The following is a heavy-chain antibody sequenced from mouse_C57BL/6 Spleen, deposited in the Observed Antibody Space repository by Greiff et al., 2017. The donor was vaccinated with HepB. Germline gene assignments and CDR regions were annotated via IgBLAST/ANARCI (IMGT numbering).Heavy chain of an antibody. CDR1: GFTFNTYA. CDR3: VRDWGGYYYFDY. Sequence: EVQLVESGGGLVQPKGSLKLSCAASGFTFNTYAMHWVRQAPEKGLEWVARIRSKSSNYATYYADSVKDRFTISRDDSQSILYLQMNNLKTEDTAMYYCVRDWGGYYYFDYWGQGTTLTVSS. J-gene: IGHJ2*01. CDR2: IRSKSSNYAT. D-gene: IGHD2-3*01. V-gene: IGHV10-3*01.